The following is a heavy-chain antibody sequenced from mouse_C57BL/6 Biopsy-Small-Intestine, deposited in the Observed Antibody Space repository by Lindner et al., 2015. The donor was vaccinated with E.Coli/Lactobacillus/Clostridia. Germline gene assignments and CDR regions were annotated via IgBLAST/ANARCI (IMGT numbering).Heavy chain of an antibody. J-gene: IGHJ1*01. Sequence: SVKVSCKPSGRSFSDFYIHWVRQAPGQGLEWMGWIDPKSGGTKYSQKFQGRVTMTRDTSISTAYMELSRLKSDDTVVYYCARHFGMVVNYYYFYGMDVWGQGTTVTVSS. CDR1: GRSFSDFY. CDR2: IDPKSGGT. V-gene: IGHV1-72*04. CDR3: ARHFGMVVNYYYFYGMDV. D-gene: IGHD1-1*01.